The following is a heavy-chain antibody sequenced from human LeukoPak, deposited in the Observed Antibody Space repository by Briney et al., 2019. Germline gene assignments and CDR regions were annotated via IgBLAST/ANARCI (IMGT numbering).Heavy chain of an antibody. V-gene: IGHV3-7*01. J-gene: IGHJ6*02. D-gene: IGHD3-3*01. CDR3: ARQNYDFWSGYYILGYYYYYGMDV. Sequence: PGGPLRLSCAASGFTFSSYWMSWVRQAPGKGLEWVANIKQDGSEKYYVDSVKGRFTISRDNAKNSLYLQMNSLRAEDTAVYYCARQNYDFWSGYYILGYYYYYGMDVWGQGTTVTVSS. CDR1: GFTFSSYW. CDR2: IKQDGSEK.